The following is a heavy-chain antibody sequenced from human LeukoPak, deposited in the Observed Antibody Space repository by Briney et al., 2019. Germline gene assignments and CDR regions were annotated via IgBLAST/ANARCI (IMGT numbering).Heavy chain of an antibody. CDR2: ISGSGGST. Sequence: GGSLRLSCAASGFTFSSYAMSWVRQAPGKGLEWVSAISGSGGSTYYADSVKGRFTISRDNSKNTLYLQMNSLRAEDTAVYYCAEALHPYCSSTSCYFGDAFDIWGQGTMVTVSS. V-gene: IGHV3-23*01. J-gene: IGHJ3*02. D-gene: IGHD2-2*01. CDR1: GFTFSSYA. CDR3: AEALHPYCSSTSCYFGDAFDI.